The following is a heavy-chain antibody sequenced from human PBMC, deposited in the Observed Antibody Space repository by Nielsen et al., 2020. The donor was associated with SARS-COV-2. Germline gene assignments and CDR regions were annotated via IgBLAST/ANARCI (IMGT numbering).Heavy chain of an antibody. J-gene: IGHJ4*02. CDR1: GYSISSGYY. Sequence: SETLSLTCTVSGYSISSGYYWGWIRQPPGKGLEWIGSIYYSGSTYYNPSLKSRVTISVDTSKNQFSLKLSSVTAADTAVYYCARHEVWFGELNYWGQGTLVTVSS. CDR3: ARHEVWFGELNY. D-gene: IGHD3-10*01. CDR2: IYYSGST. V-gene: IGHV4-38-2*02.